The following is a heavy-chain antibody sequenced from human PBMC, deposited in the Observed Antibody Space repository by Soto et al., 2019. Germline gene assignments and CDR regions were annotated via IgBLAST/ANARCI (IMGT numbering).Heavy chain of an antibody. Sequence: SETLSLTCTVSGDSVSNSGYYWGWIRQSPGKRLEWIGSVSFSGSKYYNPSLRSRVTFSVDTSKTLISLKLRSVTAADTGTYYCAKGAARYFDYWGRGTLVTVSS. CDR1: GDSVSNSGYY. J-gene: IGHJ4*02. V-gene: IGHV4-39*01. CDR2: VSFSGSK. CDR3: AKGAARYFDY. D-gene: IGHD1-26*01.